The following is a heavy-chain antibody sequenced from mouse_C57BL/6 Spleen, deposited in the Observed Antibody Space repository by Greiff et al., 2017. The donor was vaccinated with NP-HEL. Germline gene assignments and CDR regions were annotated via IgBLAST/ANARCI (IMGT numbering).Heavy chain of an antibody. J-gene: IGHJ1*03. CDR2: ISSGGSYT. CDR1: GFTFSSYG. CDR3: ARQGGYGSSHWYFDV. V-gene: IGHV5-6*01. Sequence: EVKLMESGGDLVKPGGSLKLSCAASGFTFSSYGMSWVRQTPDKRLEWVATISSGGSYTYYPDSVKGRFTISRDNAKNTLYLQMSSLKSEDTAMYYCARQGGYGSSHWYFDVWGTGTTVTVSS. D-gene: IGHD1-1*01.